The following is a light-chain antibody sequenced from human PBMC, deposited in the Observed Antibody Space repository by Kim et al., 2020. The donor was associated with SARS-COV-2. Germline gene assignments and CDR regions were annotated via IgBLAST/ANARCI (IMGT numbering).Light chain of an antibody. CDR2: DAS. CDR1: QDISNY. J-gene: IGKJ4*01. Sequence: DIQMTQSPSSLSASVGDRVTITCQPSQDISNYLNWYQQKPGKAPKLLIYDASNLETGVPSRFSGSGSGTDFTFTISSLQPEDIATYYGQQYANLPLTFGGGPKV. CDR3: QQYANLPLT. V-gene: IGKV1-33*01.